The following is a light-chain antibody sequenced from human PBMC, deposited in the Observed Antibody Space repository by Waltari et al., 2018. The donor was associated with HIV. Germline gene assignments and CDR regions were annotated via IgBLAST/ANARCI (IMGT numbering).Light chain of an antibody. CDR3: QSYDSNLGGATV. Sequence: QSVLTQPPSVSGAPGQRVTISCTGSSSNIGAGYDVHWYQQLPGTAPKVLIYATTIRPSGAPDRFSVSKSGTSASLAITGLRAGDEADYYCQSYDSNLGGATVFGTGTKVTVL. J-gene: IGLJ1*01. CDR1: SSNIGAGYD. V-gene: IGLV1-40*01. CDR2: ATT.